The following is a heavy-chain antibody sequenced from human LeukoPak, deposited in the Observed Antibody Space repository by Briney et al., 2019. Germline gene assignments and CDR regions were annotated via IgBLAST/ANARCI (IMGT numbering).Heavy chain of an antibody. CDR3: ARRSIAVDCFDY. Sequence: PSETLSLTCTVSGGSISSSSYYWGWIRQPPGKGLEWIGSIYYSGTTYYNPSLKSRVTISVDTSKNQFSLKLSSVTAADTAVYYCARRSIAVDCFDYWGQGTLVTVSS. CDR2: IYYSGTT. V-gene: IGHV4-39*01. J-gene: IGHJ4*02. D-gene: IGHD6-19*01. CDR1: GGSISSSSYY.